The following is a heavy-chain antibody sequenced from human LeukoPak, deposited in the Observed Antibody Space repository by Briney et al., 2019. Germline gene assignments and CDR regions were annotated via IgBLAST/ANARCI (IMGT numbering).Heavy chain of an antibody. D-gene: IGHD6-6*01. J-gene: IGHJ3*01. Sequence: PGGSLRLSCAASGFTFSNHFMNWVRQAPGKGLEWVSSISSGGSSALYADSLKGRSTISRDNAKNSLYLQMISLRPEDAAVYYCARERYGRSSHDALDLWVQGTMATVSS. V-gene: IGHV3-21*01. CDR2: ISSGGSSA. CDR1: GFTFSNHF. CDR3: ARERYGRSSHDALDL.